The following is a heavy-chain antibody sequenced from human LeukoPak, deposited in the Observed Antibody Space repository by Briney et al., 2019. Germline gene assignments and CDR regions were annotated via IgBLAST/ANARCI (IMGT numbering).Heavy chain of an antibody. D-gene: IGHD2-2*01. CDR1: GFTFSSYG. CDR3: ARTNIVVVPAAIPRLENWFDP. CDR2: IWYDGSNK. Sequence: PGRSLRLSCAASGFTFSSYGMHWVRQAPGKGLEWVAVIWYDGSNKYYADSVKGRFTISRDNSKNTLYLQMNSLRAEDTAVYYCARTNIVVVPAAIPRLENWFDPWGQGTLVTVSS. V-gene: IGHV3-33*01. J-gene: IGHJ5*02.